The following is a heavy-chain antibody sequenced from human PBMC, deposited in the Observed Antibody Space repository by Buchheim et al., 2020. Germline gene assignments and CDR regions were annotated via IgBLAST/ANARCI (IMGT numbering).Heavy chain of an antibody. Sequence: QVQLVESGGGVVQPGRSLRLSCAASGFTFSSYGMHWVRQAPGKGLEWVAFIRYDGSNKYYADSVKGRFTISRDNSKNTLYLQMKSLRAEDTGVYYCAKSGIAAAGSWTWYFDLWGHGTL. CDR2: IRYDGSNK. CDR1: GFTFSSYG. V-gene: IGHV3-30*02. CDR3: AKSGIAAAGSWTWYFDL. D-gene: IGHD6-13*01. J-gene: IGHJ2*01.